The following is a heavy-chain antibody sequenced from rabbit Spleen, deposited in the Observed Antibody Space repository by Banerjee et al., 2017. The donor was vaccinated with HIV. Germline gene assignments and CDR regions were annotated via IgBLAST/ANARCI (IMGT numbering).Heavy chain of an antibody. D-gene: IGHD4-1*01. J-gene: IGHJ3*01. CDR2: IYADSGSNT. CDR1: GLDFSGSYW. Sequence: QQQLEESGGGLVQPEGSLTLTCKASGLDFSGSYWICWVRQAPGKGLEWIACIYADSGSNTYYASWAKGRFTISRSTSLNTVTLQVTSLTVADTATYFCARDLDGVIGWNFGWWGQGTLVTVS. V-gene: IGHV1S45*01. CDR3: ARDLDGVIGWNFGW.